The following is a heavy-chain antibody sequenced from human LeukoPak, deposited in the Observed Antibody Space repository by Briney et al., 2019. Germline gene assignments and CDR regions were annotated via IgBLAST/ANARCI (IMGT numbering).Heavy chain of an antibody. CDR2: ISGHNANT. CDR3: ARTSYSSTWHSDY. Sequence: GASVKVSCKASGYTFTGYYMHWVRQAPGQGPEWVGWISGHNANTNYGRKFQGRVTMTTDTSTSTAYMELRSLTFDDTAIYYCARTSYSSTWHSDYWGQGTLVAVSS. CDR1: GYTFTGYY. J-gene: IGHJ4*02. D-gene: IGHD6-13*01. V-gene: IGHV1-18*04.